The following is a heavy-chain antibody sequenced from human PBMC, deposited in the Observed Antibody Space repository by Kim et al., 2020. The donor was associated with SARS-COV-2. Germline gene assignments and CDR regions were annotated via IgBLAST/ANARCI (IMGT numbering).Heavy chain of an antibody. CDR1: GYTLTDYY. CDR2: INPNRGGT. CDR3: ARERGGSAPDY. Sequence: ASVKVSCKASGYTLTDYYMHWVRQAPGQGLEWMGSINPNRGGTTYAQKFHGRVTMTRDTSLNMAYMELSSLTFDDTAVYYCARERGGSAPDYWGQGTLVTVSS. D-gene: IGHD3-16*01. V-gene: IGHV1-2*02. J-gene: IGHJ4*02.